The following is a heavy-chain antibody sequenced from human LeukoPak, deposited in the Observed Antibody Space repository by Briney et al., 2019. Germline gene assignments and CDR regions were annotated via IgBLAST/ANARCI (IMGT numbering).Heavy chain of an antibody. Sequence: GGSLRLSCTAFGFSFSGHWMHWARQLPGKGLVWVSRISPTGSTTSYADSVKGRFTVSRDNAKNTLYLQVNNLRAEDTAVYYCARGPNSNWSGLDFWGQGTLLTVSS. CDR1: GFSFSGHW. J-gene: IGHJ4*02. D-gene: IGHD6-6*01. V-gene: IGHV3-74*01. CDR3: ARGPNSNWSGLDF. CDR2: ISPTGSTT.